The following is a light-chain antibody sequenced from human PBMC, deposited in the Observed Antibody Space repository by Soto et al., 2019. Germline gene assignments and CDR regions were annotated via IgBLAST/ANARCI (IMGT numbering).Light chain of an antibody. Sequence: QSALTQPASVSGSPGQSITIACTGISTDVESYNFVSWYQQHPGKVPKLIIYEDSKRPSGISDRFSGSKSGNSASLTISGLQAEDEADYYCCSHAGFNTPYVFXTGTKLTVL. CDR1: STDVESYNF. CDR2: EDS. CDR3: CSHAGFNTPYV. J-gene: IGLJ1*01. V-gene: IGLV2-23*01.